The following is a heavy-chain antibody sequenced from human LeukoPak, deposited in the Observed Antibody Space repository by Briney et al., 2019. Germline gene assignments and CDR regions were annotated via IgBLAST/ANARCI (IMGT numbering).Heavy chain of an antibody. V-gene: IGHV3-30*18. CDR1: GFTFGSYG. Sequence: PGGSLRLSCAASGFTFGSYGMHWVRQAPGKGLEWVAVISYDGSNKYYADSVKGRFTISRDNSKNTLYLQMNSLRAEDTAVYYCAKDLYYYDSSGYSAWGQGTLVTVSS. D-gene: IGHD3-22*01. CDR3: AKDLYYYDSSGYSA. CDR2: ISYDGSNK. J-gene: IGHJ5*02.